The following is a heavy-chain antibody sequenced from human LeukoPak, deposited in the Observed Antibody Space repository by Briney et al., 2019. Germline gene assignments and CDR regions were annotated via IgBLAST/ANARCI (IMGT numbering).Heavy chain of an antibody. CDR3: AREGYGDYDGSSNFDY. CDR1: RGSISGDY. V-gene: IGHV4-4*07. CDR2: IYTSGST. D-gene: IGHD4-17*01. J-gene: IGHJ4*02. Sequence: PSETLSLTCTVSRGSISGDYWSWIRQPAGKGLEWIGRIYTSGSTNYNPSLKSRVTISVDTSKNQFSLRLSSVTAADTAVYYCAREGYGDYDGSSNFDYWGQGTLVTVSS.